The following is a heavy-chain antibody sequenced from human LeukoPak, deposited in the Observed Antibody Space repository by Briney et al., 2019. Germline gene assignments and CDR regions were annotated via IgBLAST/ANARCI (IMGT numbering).Heavy chain of an antibody. CDR3: ARALLDIVVVPAGAFDI. CDR1: GYTFTCYY. CDR2: INPNSGGT. J-gene: IGHJ3*02. D-gene: IGHD2-2*01. Sequence: ASVKVSCKASGYTFTCYYMHWVRQAPGQGLEWMGWINPNSGGTNYAQKFQGRVTMTRDTSISTAYMELSRLRSDDTAVYYCARALLDIVVVPAGAFDIWGQGTMVTVSS. V-gene: IGHV1-2*02.